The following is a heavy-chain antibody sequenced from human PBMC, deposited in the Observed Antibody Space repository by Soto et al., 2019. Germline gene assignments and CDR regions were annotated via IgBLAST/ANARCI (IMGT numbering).Heavy chain of an antibody. D-gene: IGHD3-9*01. CDR1: GFAFSDYY. Sequence: QVQLVESGGGLVKPGGSLRLSCAASGFAFSDYYMTWIRQAPGKGLQWVSYITSSSATIYYADSVKGRFTVSRDNAKNSLYLQMNSLRAEDTAIYYCARESPFDWRTMYDYWGQGTLVTVSS. V-gene: IGHV3-11*01. CDR2: ITSSSATI. J-gene: IGHJ4*02. CDR3: ARESPFDWRTMYDY.